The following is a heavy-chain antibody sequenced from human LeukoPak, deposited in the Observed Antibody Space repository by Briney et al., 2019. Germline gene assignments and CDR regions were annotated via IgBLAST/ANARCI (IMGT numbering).Heavy chain of an antibody. J-gene: IGHJ4*01. Sequence: GGSLRLSCAASGFTFGSYTMSWFRQAPGRGLEWVSAINHDGSRTYYADSVKGRFSISRDNAKSTLYLQMSSLRAEDTAVYYCARGPGSSGGAYVGDYWGPGTLVTVSS. CDR1: GFTFGSYT. D-gene: IGHD3-22*01. CDR2: INHDGSRT. V-gene: IGHV3-23*01. CDR3: ARGPGSSGGAYVGDY.